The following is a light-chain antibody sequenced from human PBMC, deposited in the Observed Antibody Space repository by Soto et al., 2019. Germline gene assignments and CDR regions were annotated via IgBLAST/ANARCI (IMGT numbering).Light chain of an antibody. CDR1: ETVATN. V-gene: IGKV3-15*01. CDR2: GAS. Sequence: EVVMTQSPATLSVSPGERATLSCRASETVATNLAWYQQKPGQAPRLLISGASTRAAGISDRFRGSGSGTEFTLTISSLRSEDSAIYYCLQYFEWPPMTFGQGTKVEI. CDR3: LQYFEWPPMT. J-gene: IGKJ1*01.